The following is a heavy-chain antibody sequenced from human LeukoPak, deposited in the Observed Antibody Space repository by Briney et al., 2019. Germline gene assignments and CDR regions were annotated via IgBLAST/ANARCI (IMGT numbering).Heavy chain of an antibody. V-gene: IGHV1-18*01. Sequence: ASVKVSCKASGYTFTSYGISWVRQAPGQGLEWMGWISAYNGNTNYAQKLQGRVTMTTDTSTSTAHMELRSLRSDDTAVYYCARVRKDHYYGSGSYYNRNWFDPWGQGTLVTVSS. J-gene: IGHJ5*02. CDR1: GYTFTSYG. CDR2: ISAYNGNT. CDR3: ARVRKDHYYGSGSYYNRNWFDP. D-gene: IGHD3-10*01.